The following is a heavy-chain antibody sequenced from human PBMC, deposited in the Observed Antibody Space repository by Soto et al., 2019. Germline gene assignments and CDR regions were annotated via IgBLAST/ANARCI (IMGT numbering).Heavy chain of an antibody. Sequence: SGPTLVNPTQTLTLTCTFSGFSLSTSGVCVSWIRQPPGKALEWLARIDWDDDEYYSTSLKTRLTISKDTSKNQVVLTMTNMDPVDTATYYCARIRSTSCYDDYWGQGTLVTVSS. CDR1: GFSLSTSGVC. D-gene: IGHD2-2*01. CDR2: IDWDDDE. CDR3: ARIRSTSCYDDY. J-gene: IGHJ4*02. V-gene: IGHV2-70*11.